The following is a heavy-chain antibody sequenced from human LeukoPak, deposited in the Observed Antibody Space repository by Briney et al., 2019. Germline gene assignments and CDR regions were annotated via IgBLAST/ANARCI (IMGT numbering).Heavy chain of an antibody. V-gene: IGHV3-20*04. J-gene: IGHJ5*02. D-gene: IGHD6-6*01. CDR1: GFTFDDYG. CDR3: ARVDSNSSLRGAGDH. Sequence: GGSLRLSCAASGFTFDDYGMSWVRQAPGKGLEWVSGINWNGGSTGYADSVKGRFTISRDNAKNSLYLQMNSLRAEDTALYYCARVDSNSSLRGAGDHWGQGTLVTVSS. CDR2: INWNGGST.